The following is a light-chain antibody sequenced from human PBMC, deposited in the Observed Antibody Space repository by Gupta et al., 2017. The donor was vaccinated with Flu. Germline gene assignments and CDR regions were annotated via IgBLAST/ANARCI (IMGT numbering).Light chain of an antibody. J-gene: IGKJ1*01. V-gene: IGKV4-1*01. CDR2: WAS. CDR1: RRVVLNSNNQDF. Sequence: LGGGATTNSRNSRRVVLNSNNQDFLAWYQQKLGQPPKLLICWASTRESGVPDRFSGSGSGTDFTLTISSLQAEDVAVYFCQQYYDTPHTFGQGTKVEIK. CDR3: QQYYDTPHT.